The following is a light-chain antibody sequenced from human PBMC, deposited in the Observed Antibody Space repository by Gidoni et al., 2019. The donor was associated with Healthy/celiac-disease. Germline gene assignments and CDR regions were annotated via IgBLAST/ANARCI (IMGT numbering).Light chain of an antibody. Sequence: DIVLTPFPLSPPVTPGEPASISCRYSQSLLHSNGYNYLDWYLQKPGQSPQLLIYLGSNRASGVPDRFSGSGSGTDFTLKISKVEAEDVGVYYCMQALQTPRTFGPGTKVDIK. CDR2: LGS. V-gene: IGKV2-28*01. J-gene: IGKJ3*01. CDR1: QSLLHSNGYNY. CDR3: MQALQTPRT.